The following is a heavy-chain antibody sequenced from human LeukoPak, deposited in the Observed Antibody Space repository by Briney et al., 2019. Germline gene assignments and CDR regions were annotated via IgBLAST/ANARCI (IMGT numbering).Heavy chain of an antibody. D-gene: IGHD3-10*01. CDR3: AKGYYGSGSNYFDY. V-gene: IGHV3-9*03. J-gene: IGHJ4*02. Sequence: GRSLRLSCAASGFTFDDYAMHWVRQAPGKGLKWVSGISWNSGSIGYAGSEKGRFIISRDNAKNSLYLQMNSLRAEDMALYYCAKGYYGSGSNYFDYWGQGTLVTLSS. CDR2: ISWNSGSI. CDR1: GFTFDDYA.